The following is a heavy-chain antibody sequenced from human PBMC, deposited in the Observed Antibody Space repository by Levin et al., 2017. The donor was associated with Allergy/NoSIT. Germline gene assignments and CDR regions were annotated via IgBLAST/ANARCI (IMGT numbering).Heavy chain of an antibody. D-gene: IGHD6-19*01. V-gene: IGHV3-23*01. CDR2: LTGSGGGT. CDR3: ARSPQWLELFDYYYYYMDV. Sequence: GESLKISCAASGFTFRNYAMNWVRQTPGKGLEWVSGLTGSGGGTNYADPVKGRFTISRDNSENTLYLQMNSLRVEDTAVYYCARSPQWLELFDYYYYYMDVWGKGTTVTVSS. CDR1: GFTFRNYA. J-gene: IGHJ6*03.